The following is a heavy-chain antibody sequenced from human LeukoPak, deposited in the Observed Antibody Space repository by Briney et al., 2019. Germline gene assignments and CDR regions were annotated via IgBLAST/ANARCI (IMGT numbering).Heavy chain of an antibody. Sequence: PGGSLRLSCAASGFTFSTYSMNWVRQAPGRGLEWVAAIGGAGTYYADSVKGRYTISRDNSKNTLYLQMNSLRAEDTAVYYCAKNLDASGSYFPDEWGQGTLVTVSS. CDR3: AKNLDASGSYFPDE. J-gene: IGHJ4*02. CDR2: IGGAGT. CDR1: GFTFSTYS. V-gene: IGHV3-23*01. D-gene: IGHD3-10*01.